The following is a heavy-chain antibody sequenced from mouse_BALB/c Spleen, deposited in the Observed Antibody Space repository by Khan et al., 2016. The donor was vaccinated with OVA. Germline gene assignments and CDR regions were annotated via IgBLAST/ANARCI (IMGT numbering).Heavy chain of an antibody. J-gene: IGHJ2*01. Sequence: VQLQQSGVELARPGASVKMSCKASGYTFTSYTMHWVKQRHGQGLEWIGYINPSSGYTKYNQKFKDKATLTEDKSSSKAYRQLSSMTSEDSAFYYSARTHYRWGQGTTLTVSA. CDR2: INPSSGYT. V-gene: IGHV1-4*01. D-gene: IGHD1-2*01. CDR1: GYTFTSYT. CDR3: ARTHYR.